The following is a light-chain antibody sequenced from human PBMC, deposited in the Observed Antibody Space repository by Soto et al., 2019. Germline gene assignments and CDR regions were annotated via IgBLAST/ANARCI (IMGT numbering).Light chain of an antibody. J-gene: IGKJ5*01. CDR1: QVISTS. CDR3: QQLFDSPIT. CDR2: AAS. Sequence: DIQLTQSPSCLCPSIVEGVTITCRASQVISTSLAWYQVKPGKAPKLLIYAASTLESGVPSRFSATVSGTEFSLTITSLQPEDFATYYCQQLFDSPITFGQGTRLEIK. V-gene: IGKV1-9*01.